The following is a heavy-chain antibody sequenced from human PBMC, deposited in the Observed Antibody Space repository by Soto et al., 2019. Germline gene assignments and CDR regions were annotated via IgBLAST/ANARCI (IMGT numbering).Heavy chain of an antibody. CDR2: IWHDGSNK. J-gene: IGHJ4*02. CDR3: ARGGILTGYYIPDIFEY. V-gene: IGHV3-33*01. Sequence: QVQLVESGGGVVQPGGSLRLSCAASGFTFSSYGMHWVRQAPGKGLELVAVIWHDGSNKYYADSVKGRFTISRDNSKNTMYLQMNSLSAEDTVVYYCARGGILTGYYIPDIFEYWGQGTLVTVSS. D-gene: IGHD3-9*01. CDR1: GFTFSSYG.